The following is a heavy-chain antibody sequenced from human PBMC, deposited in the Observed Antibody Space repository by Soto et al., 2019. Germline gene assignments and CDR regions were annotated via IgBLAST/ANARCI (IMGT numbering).Heavy chain of an antibody. CDR2: ISYDGSNK. D-gene: IGHD3-3*01. CDR3: AKFAGLRFLVYMDV. Sequence: GGSLRLSCAASGFTFSSYAMHWVRQAPGKGLEWVAVISYDGSNKYYADSVKGRFTISRDNSKNTLYLQMNSLRAEDTAVYYCAKFAGLRFLVYMDVWGKGTTVTVSS. CDR1: GFTFSSYA. J-gene: IGHJ6*03. V-gene: IGHV3-30-3*02.